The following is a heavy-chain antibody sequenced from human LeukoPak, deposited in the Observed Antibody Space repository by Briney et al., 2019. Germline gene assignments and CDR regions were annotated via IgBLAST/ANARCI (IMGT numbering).Heavy chain of an antibody. CDR2: IYTSGST. J-gene: IGHJ3*02. CDR3: ARDSGDPRDIAVAAPWGDDAFDI. D-gene: IGHD6-19*01. Sequence: SETLSLTCTVSGGSISTYYWSWIRKPPGKGLEWIGHIYTSGSTNYNPSLKSRVTMSVDTSKNQFSLKLSSVTAADTAVYYCARDSGDPRDIAVAAPWGDDAFDIWGQGTMVTVSS. CDR1: GGSISTYY. V-gene: IGHV4-4*07.